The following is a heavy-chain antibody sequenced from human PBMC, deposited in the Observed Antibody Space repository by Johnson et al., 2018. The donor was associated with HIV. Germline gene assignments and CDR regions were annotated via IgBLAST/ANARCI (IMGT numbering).Heavy chain of an antibody. D-gene: IGHD2/OR15-2a*01. J-gene: IGHJ3*02. CDR1: GFTFSSYA. CDR3: VFFYASFDI. Sequence: VQLVESGGGLVQPGGSLRLSCAASGFTFSSYAMHWVRQAPGKGLEYVSAISSNGGSTYYANSVKGRFTISRDNSKNTLYLQMGSLRAEDTAVYYCVFFYASFDIWGQGTMVTVSS. CDR2: ISSNGGST. V-gene: IGHV3-64*01.